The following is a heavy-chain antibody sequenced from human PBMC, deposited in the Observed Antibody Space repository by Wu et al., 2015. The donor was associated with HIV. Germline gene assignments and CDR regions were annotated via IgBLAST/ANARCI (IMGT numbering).Heavy chain of an antibody. CDR3: AGRQKYISGNVGDFDF. J-gene: IGHJ4*02. Sequence: QVQLVQSGAEVKKPGSSVKVSCKASGVTLSSFAFTWVRQAPGQGLEWMGGVIPAFNVINYAQKFQGRVTITTDESTATVFLEVKSLKSDDTANYYCAGRQKYISGNVGDFDFWGQGTMIIVSS. CDR1: GVTLSSFA. D-gene: IGHD3-22*01. V-gene: IGHV1-69*05. CDR2: VIPAFNVI.